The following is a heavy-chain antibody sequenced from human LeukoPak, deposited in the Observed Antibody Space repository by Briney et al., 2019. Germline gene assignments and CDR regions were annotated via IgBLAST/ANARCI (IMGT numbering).Heavy chain of an antibody. CDR2: IWSDGSKK. CDR3: ARDIGTWPNSLFDY. J-gene: IGHJ4*02. CDR1: GFIFSNYG. Sequence: GRSLRLSCAASGFIFSNYGFHWVRQAPGKGLEWVALIWSDGSKKYYTDSVKGRFTISRDDSKNTLFLQMNSLRAEDMAVYYCARDIGTWPNSLFDYWGQGNLVAVSS. D-gene: IGHD4-23*01. V-gene: IGHV3-33*01.